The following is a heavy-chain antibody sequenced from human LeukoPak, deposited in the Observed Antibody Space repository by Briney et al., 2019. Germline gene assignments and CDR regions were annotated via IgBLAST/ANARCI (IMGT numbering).Heavy chain of an antibody. CDR1: GYTLTELS. V-gene: IGHV1-24*01. CDR3: ATQRGITMIVVFDI. CDR2: FDPEDGET. Sequence: ASVKVSCKVSGYTLTELSMHWVRQAPGKGLEWMGGFDPEDGETIYAQKFQGRVTMTEDTSTDTAYMELSSLRSEDTAVYYCATQRGITMIVVFDIWGQGTMVTVSS. D-gene: IGHD3-22*01. J-gene: IGHJ3*02.